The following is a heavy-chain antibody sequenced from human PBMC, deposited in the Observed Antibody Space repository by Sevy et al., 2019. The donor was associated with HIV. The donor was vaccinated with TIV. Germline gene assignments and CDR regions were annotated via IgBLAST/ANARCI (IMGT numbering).Heavy chain of an antibody. J-gene: IGHJ6*02. V-gene: IGHV3-30*18. CDR3: AKDHHIVVVPAAMYSVGPSRRSYYYYYGMDV. CDR2: ISYDGSNK. Sequence: GGSLRLSCAASGFTFSSYGMHWVRQAPGKGLEWVAVISYDGSNKYYADSVKGRFTIFRDNSKNTLYLQMNSLRAEDTAVYYCAKDHHIVVVPAAMYSVGPSRRSYYYYYGMDVWGQGTTVTVSS. CDR1: GFTFSSYG. D-gene: IGHD2-2*01.